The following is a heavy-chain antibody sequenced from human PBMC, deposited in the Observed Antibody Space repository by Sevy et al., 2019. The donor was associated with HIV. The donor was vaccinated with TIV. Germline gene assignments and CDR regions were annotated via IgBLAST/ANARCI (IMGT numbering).Heavy chain of an antibody. Sequence: SVTLSLTCAVFGGSFNDYYWSWIRQSPGKGLEWIGEVNDSGSTKYNPSLKSRVTISVDTPKNQFSLNLSSVTAADTAMYYCARGRTAMVRWGQGTLVTVSS. J-gene: IGHJ4*02. CDR2: VNDSGST. V-gene: IGHV4-34*01. D-gene: IGHD5-18*01. CDR3: ARGRTAMVR. CDR1: GGSFNDYY.